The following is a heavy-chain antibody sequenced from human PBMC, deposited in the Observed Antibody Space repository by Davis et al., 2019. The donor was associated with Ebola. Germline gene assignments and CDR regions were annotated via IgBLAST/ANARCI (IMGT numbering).Heavy chain of an antibody. CDR2: INHSGST. V-gene: IGHV4-34*01. Sequence: MPSETLSLTCAVYGGSFSGYYWSWIRQPPGKGLEWLGEINHSGSTNYNPSLKSRVTISVDTSKNQFSLKLSSVTAADTAVYYCARGRRYSYGPPRYWGQGTLVTVSS. CDR3: ARGRRYSYGPPRY. CDR1: GGSFSGYY. J-gene: IGHJ4*02. D-gene: IGHD5-18*01.